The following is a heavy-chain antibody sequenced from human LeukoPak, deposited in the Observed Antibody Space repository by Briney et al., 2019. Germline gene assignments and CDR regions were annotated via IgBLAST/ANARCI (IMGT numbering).Heavy chain of an antibody. CDR2: ISYDGSNK. Sequence: GGSLRLSCAASGFTFSSYGMHWVRQAPGKGLEWVAVISYDGSNKYYADSVKGRFTISRDNYKNTLYLQMNSLRAEDTAVYYCAKDRSVPYSSGWYEEGLPDYWGQGTLVTVSS. CDR3: AKDRSVPYSSGWYEEGLPDY. D-gene: IGHD6-19*01. CDR1: GFTFSSYG. V-gene: IGHV3-30*18. J-gene: IGHJ4*02.